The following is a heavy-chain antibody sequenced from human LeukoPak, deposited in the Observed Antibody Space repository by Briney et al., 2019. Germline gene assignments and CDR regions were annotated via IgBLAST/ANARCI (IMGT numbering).Heavy chain of an antibody. CDR2: IKQDGSEI. CDR1: GFTFSTYW. V-gene: IGHV3-7*02. J-gene: IGHJ4*02. D-gene: IGHD5-12*01. Sequence: GGSLRLSCAGSGFTFSTYWMSWVRQTPGKGLEWVANIKQDGSEIYYVDSVKGRFTISRDNAKNSLCLQMNSLRAEDTAVYYCARSLGYSGYEDYWGQGTLVTVSS. CDR3: ARSLGYSGYEDY.